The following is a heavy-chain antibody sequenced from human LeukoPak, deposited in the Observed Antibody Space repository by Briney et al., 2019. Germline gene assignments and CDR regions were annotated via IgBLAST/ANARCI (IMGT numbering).Heavy chain of an antibody. D-gene: IGHD3-16*02. CDR1: GGSISSYY. V-gene: IGHV4-4*07. CDR2: IYTSGST. J-gene: IGHJ6*03. CDR3: ARLSADDYVWGSYRFYYYYYMDV. Sequence: SETLSLTCTVSGGSISSYYWSWIRQPAGKGLEWIGRIYTSGSTNYNPSLKSRVTMSVDTSKNQFSLKLSSVTAADTAVYYCARLSADDYVWGSYRFYYYYYMDVWGKGTTVTISS.